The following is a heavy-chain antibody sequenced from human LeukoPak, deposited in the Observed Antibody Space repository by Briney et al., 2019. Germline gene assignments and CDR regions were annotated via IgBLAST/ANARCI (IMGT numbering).Heavy chain of an antibody. Sequence: SVKVSCKASGYTFTSYYMHWVRQAPGQGLEWMGGIIPIFGTANYAQKFQGRVTITADKSTSTAYMELSSLRSEDTAVYYCASHLEYYDILTGYHHRDYWGQGTLVTVSS. CDR1: GYTFTSYY. CDR2: IIPIFGTA. V-gene: IGHV1-69*06. CDR3: ASHLEYYDILTGYHHRDY. D-gene: IGHD3-9*01. J-gene: IGHJ4*02.